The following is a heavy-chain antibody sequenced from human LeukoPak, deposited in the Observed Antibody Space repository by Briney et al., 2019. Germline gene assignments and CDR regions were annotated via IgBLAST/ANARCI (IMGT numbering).Heavy chain of an antibody. J-gene: IGHJ4*02. D-gene: IGHD2-2*01. V-gene: IGHV4-34*01. Sequence: SETLSLTGAVYGGSFRGYYWSWIRQPPGKGLEWIGEINHSGSTNYNPSLKSRVTISLDTSMKKFSLKLNSVTAADTAVYYCASTERCSTTCPLDYWGQGTLVTVSS. CDR2: INHSGST. CDR3: ASTERCSTTCPLDY. CDR1: GGSFRGYY.